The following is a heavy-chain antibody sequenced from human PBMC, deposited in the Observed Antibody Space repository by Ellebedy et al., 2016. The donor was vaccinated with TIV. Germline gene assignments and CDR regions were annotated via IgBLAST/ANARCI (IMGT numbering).Heavy chain of an antibody. CDR2: VSSSGTT. Sequence: SETLSLTCAVSGDSVISGNYCWSWIRQPPGQGLEWIGHVSSSGTTDYNPSLKRRVIISVDMSKNQFSLKMSSVTATDTALYYCARCGYSGSWQSYRYFDLWGRGTLVTVSS. V-gene: IGHV4-61*01. D-gene: IGHD1-26*01. CDR1: GDSVISGNYC. J-gene: IGHJ2*01. CDR3: ARCGYSGSWQSYRYFDL.